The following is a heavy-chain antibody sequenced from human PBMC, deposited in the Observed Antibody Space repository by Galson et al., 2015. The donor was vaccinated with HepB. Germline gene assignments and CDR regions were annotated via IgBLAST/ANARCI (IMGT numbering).Heavy chain of an antibody. J-gene: IGHJ4*02. CDR1: GYTFTSNG. CDR3: AIYRPHSLDF. CDR2: ISANSGRT. Sequence: SVKVSCKAAGYTFTSNGIGWVRQAPGRGLEWVGWISANSGRTTYAWRLLGRLTLTTDTSTSTAYMELRILRSDDTAIYYCAIYRPHSLDFGGQGTLGTVSS. V-gene: IGHV1-18*04. D-gene: IGHD2-15*01.